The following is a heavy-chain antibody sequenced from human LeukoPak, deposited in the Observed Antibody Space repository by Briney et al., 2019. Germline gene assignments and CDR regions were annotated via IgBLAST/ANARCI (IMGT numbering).Heavy chain of an antibody. D-gene: IGHD3-22*01. CDR2: IYYSGST. J-gene: IGHJ4*02. CDR3: ARSTVVRPDDCYDSSGYYYGGYFDY. V-gene: IGHV4-59*01. Sequence: SETLSLTCTVSGGSISSYYWSWIRQPPGKGLEWIGYIYYSGSTNYNPSLKSRVTISVDTSKNQFSLKLSSVTAADTAVYYCARSTVVRPDDCYDSSGYYYGGYFDYWGQGTLVTVSS. CDR1: GGSISSYY.